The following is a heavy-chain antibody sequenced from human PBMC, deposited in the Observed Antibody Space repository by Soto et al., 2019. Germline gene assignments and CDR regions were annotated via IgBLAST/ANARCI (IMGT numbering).Heavy chain of an antibody. CDR1: GGSISRGAYY. CDR2: IYYSGSGST. V-gene: IGHV4-31*03. Sequence: SENLSLTCTVSGGSISRGAYYWTWIRQHPGKGLEWIGYIYYSGSGSTYYNPSLKSRVTISVDTSKNQFSLKLSSVTAADTAVYYCAIDSLLSSLRMDVLGQGTTVT. CDR3: AIDSLLSSLRMDV. J-gene: IGHJ6*02.